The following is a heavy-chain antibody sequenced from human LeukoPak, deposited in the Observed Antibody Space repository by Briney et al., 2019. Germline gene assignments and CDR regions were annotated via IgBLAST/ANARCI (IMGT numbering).Heavy chain of an antibody. CDR3: AKGMDYYYGSGRYGPYYFDY. CDR2: INHNGNT. V-gene: IGHV4-34*01. CDR1: YGSFSGYY. J-gene: IGHJ4*02. Sequence: SETLSLTCTVFYGSFSGYYWSWIRQPPGKGLEWIGEINHNGNTNYNPSLKSRVTISVDTSKDQFSLKLSSVTAADTAVYYCAKGMDYYYGSGRYGPYYFDYWGQGPLVTVSS. D-gene: IGHD3-10*01.